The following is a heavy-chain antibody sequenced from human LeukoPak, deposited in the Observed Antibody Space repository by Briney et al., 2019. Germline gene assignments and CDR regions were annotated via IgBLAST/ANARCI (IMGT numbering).Heavy chain of an antibody. CDR1: GFTFSSYG. J-gene: IGHJ4*02. CDR2: MWYDGSKK. CDR3: ARGDWNYVEY. D-gene: IGHD1-1*01. V-gene: IGHV3-33*01. Sequence: GGSLRLSCAASGFTFSSYGMHWVRQAPGKGLEWVAVMWYDGSKKYYADSVKGRFTISGDNSKNTLYLQMNSLRAEDTAVYYCARGDWNYVEYWGQGTLVTVSS.